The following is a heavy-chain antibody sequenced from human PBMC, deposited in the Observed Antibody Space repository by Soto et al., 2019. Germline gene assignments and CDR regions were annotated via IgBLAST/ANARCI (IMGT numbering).Heavy chain of an antibody. D-gene: IGHD5-12*01. Sequence: SQTLSLTCAISGDSVSSNSAAWNWIRQSPSRGLEWLGRTYYRSKWYNDYAVSVKSRITINPDTSKNQFSLQLNSVTPEDTAVYYCARVRGYSGSPEVYGAQSHYYYYGMDVWGQGTRVTVSS. CDR1: GDSVSSNSAA. CDR2: TYYRSKWYN. CDR3: ARVRGYSGSPEVYGAQSHYYYYGMDV. J-gene: IGHJ6*02. V-gene: IGHV6-1*01.